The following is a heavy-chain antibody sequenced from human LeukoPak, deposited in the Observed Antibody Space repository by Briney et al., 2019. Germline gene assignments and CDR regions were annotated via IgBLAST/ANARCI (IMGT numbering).Heavy chain of an antibody. D-gene: IGHD3-22*01. V-gene: IGHV3-64*01. CDR1: GFTFSSYS. Sequence: GGSLRLSCAASGFTFSSYSMDWVRQAPGKGLEYVSAISSNGGTTYYANSVKGRFTISRDNSKNTLYLQMGSLRAEDMAVYYCARAIHSSGYPPVDYWGQGTLVTVSS. CDR3: ARAIHSSGYPPVDY. J-gene: IGHJ4*02. CDR2: ISSNGGTT.